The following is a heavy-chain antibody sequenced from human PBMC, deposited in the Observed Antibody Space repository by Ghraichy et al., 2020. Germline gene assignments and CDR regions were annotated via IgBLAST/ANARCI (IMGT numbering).Heavy chain of an antibody. CDR3: ARERGIVGATGGGY. Sequence: GESMNISCAASGFTFSSYSMNWVRQAPGKGLEWVSSISSSSSYIYYADSVKGRFTISRDNAKNSLYLQMNSLRAEDTAVYYCARERGIVGATGGGYWGQGTLVTVSS. CDR1: GFTFSSYS. CDR2: ISSSSSYI. J-gene: IGHJ4*02. V-gene: IGHV3-21*01. D-gene: IGHD1-26*01.